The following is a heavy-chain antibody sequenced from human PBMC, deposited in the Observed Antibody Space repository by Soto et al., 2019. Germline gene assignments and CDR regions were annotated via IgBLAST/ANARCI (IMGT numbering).Heavy chain of an antibody. CDR1: GYTFTSYG. J-gene: IGHJ4*02. CDR3: ARGEWWLFDY. CDR2: ISAYSGNT. V-gene: IGHV1-18*01. Sequence: ASVKVSCKASGYTFTSYGISWVRQAPGQGLEWMGWISAYSGNTNYAQKLQGRVTITRDTSASTAYMELSSLRSEDTAVYYCARGEWWLFDYWGQGTLVTVSS. D-gene: IGHD2-15*01.